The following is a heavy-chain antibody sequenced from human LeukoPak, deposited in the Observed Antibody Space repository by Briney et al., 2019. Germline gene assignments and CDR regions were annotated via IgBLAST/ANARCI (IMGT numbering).Heavy chain of an antibody. V-gene: IGHV3-20*04. CDR1: GFTFDDYG. CDR2: INWNGGST. D-gene: IGHD2-21*02. J-gene: IGHJ4*02. CDR3: ARVSAYCGGDCYSPLDY. Sequence: GGSLRLSCAASGFTFDDYGMSWVRQAPGKGLEWGSGINWNGGSTGYADSVKGRFTISRDNAKNSLYLQMNSLRAEDTALYYCARVSAYCGGDCYSPLDYWGQGTLVTVSS.